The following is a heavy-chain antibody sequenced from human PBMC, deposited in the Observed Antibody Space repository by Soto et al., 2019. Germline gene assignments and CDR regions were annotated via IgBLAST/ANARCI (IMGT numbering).Heavy chain of an antibody. CDR3: ARADPDASVGC. J-gene: IGHJ4*02. Sequence: SETLSLTCTVSGGSMSSHYWTWLRQPPGKGLEWIGYISYSGSTYYNPSLKSRVTISADTSRNQFSLKLSSVIAADTAVYYCARADPDASVGCWGQGTLVTVSS. CDR2: ISYSGST. D-gene: IGHD3-16*01. V-gene: IGHV4-59*11. CDR1: GGSMSSHY.